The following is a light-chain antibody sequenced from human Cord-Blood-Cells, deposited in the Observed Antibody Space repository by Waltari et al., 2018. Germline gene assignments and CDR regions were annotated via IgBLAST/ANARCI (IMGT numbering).Light chain of an antibody. Sequence: ELVLNQSPDVHPVTPKEKVTITCRASQSIGSSLHWYQQKPDQSPTLLIKYASQSFSGVPSRFSGSGSGTDFTLTINSLEAEDAATYYCHQSSSLPYTFGQGTKLEIK. V-gene: IGKV6-21*01. CDR2: YAS. J-gene: IGKJ2*01. CDR3: HQSSSLPYT. CDR1: QSIGSS.